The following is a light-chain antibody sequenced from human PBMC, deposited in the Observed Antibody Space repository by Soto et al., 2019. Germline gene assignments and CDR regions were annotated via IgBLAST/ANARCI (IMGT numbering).Light chain of an antibody. CDR3: QQYYSTPRT. CDR2: WAS. CDR1: QSVLYSSNNKNY. V-gene: IGKV4-1*01. J-gene: IGKJ1*01. Sequence: DIVMTQSPDSLAVSLGERGTINCKSSQSVLYSSNNKNYLAWYQQKPGQPPKLLIYWASTRESGVPDRFSGSGCWTDFTPTISSLQAEDVAVSYCQQYYSTPRTFGQGTKVEIK.